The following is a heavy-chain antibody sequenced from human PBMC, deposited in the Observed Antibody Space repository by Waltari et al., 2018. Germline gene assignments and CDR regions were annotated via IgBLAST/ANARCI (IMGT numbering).Heavy chain of an antibody. CDR3: ARDPTLLI. CDR2: IKQDGSEK. CDR1: GFPFSSYW. D-gene: IGHD3-10*01. V-gene: IGHV3-7*03. J-gene: IGHJ4*02. Sequence: EVQLVESGGGLVQPGGSLRLSCAASGFPFSSYWMSWVRQAPGKGLEWVANIKQDGSEKYYVDSVKGRFTISRDNAKNSLYLQMNSLRAEDTAVYYCARDPTLLIWGQGTLVTVSS.